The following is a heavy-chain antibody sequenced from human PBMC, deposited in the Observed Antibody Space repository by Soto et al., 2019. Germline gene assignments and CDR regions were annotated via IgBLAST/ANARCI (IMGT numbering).Heavy chain of an antibody. Sequence: GGSLRLSCAASGFTFSGSAMHWVRQASGKGLEWVGRIRSKANSYATAYAASVKGRFTISRDDSKNTAYLQMNSLKTEDTAVYYCTRGPDYASEVGYWFDPWGQGTLVTVSS. CDR3: TRGPDYASEVGYWFDP. V-gene: IGHV3-73*01. CDR1: GFTFSGSA. CDR2: IRSKANSYAT. D-gene: IGHD4-17*01. J-gene: IGHJ5*02.